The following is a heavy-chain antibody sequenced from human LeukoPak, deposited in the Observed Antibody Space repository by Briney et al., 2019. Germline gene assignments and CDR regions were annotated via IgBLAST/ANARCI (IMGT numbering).Heavy chain of an antibody. V-gene: IGHV3-23*01. CDR3: AKRRYCCSSSCSGFDY. CDR1: GFTFSSYA. Sequence: GGSLTLSCAASGFTFSSYAMRWPRQAPGEALVGVTAISGSGGSTYYADSVKGRFTISRDNSKNTLYLQMNSLRAEDTAVYYGAKRRYCCSSSCSGFDYWGQGTLVTVSS. J-gene: IGHJ4*02. CDR2: ISGSGGST. D-gene: IGHD2-2*01.